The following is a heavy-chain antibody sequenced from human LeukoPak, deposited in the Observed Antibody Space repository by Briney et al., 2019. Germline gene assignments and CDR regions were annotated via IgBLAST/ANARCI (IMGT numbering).Heavy chain of an antibody. CDR2: IYYSGST. CDR3: WREAVACYYFYY. J-gene: IGHJ4*01. Sequence: PSETLSLTCTVSGGSISSYYWSWIRQPPGKGLEWIGYIYYSGSTNYNPSLKSRVTISVGTSKNHFSLKLSSINAADTAVYYWWREAVACYYFYYCGHRKLVTVSS. V-gene: IGHV4-59*08. D-gene: IGHD6-19*01. CDR1: GGSISSYY.